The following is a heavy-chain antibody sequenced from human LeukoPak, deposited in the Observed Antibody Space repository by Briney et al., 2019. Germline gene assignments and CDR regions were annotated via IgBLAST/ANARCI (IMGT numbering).Heavy chain of an antibody. Sequence: GASLRLSCATPGGTFSSYSLNWVRQAPGKGLEWVSYISSSSRTKYYADSVKGRFIISRDNANNSLYLQMNSLRAEDTALYYCASQSSGSSTRAPDIWGQGTLVTVSS. CDR2: ISSSSRTK. V-gene: IGHV3-48*04. D-gene: IGHD1-26*01. J-gene: IGHJ4*02. CDR1: GGTFSSYS. CDR3: ASQSSGSSTRAPDI.